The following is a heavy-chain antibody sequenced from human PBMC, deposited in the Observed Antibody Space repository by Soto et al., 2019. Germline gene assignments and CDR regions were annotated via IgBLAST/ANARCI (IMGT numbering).Heavy chain of an antibody. CDR2: VNHGGTS. J-gene: IGHJ3*02. CDR1: GGSFSGYY. Sequence: SETLSLTCAVHGGSFSGYYWDWIRQPPGKGLEWIGEVNHGGTSNYNPSLKSRAIISVDTSKNQFSLKLTSVTAADTAVYYCANLDMITFGGVIGPNDEFDIWGQGTMVTVSS. V-gene: IGHV4-34*01. D-gene: IGHD3-16*02. CDR3: ANLDMITFGGVIGPNDEFDI.